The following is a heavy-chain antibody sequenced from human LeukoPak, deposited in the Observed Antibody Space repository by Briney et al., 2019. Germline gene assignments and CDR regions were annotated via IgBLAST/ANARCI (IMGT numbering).Heavy chain of an antibody. Sequence: GGSLRLSCAASGFTFSSYAMYWVRKAPGKGLAYVSAISTNGGSTYYANSVKGRFTISRDNSKNTLYLQMGSLRAEDMGVYYCAGGSSWYRGIDYWCQGTLVTVSS. CDR3: AGGSSWYRGIDY. D-gene: IGHD6-13*01. J-gene: IGHJ4*02. V-gene: IGHV3-64*01. CDR1: GFTFSSYA. CDR2: ISTNGGST.